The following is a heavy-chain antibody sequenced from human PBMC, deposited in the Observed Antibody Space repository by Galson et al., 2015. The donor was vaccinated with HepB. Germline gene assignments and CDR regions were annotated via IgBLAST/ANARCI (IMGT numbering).Heavy chain of an antibody. V-gene: IGHV4-31*03. Sequence: TLSLTCTVSGGSISSGGYYWSWIRQHPGKGLEWIGYIYYSGSTYYNPSLKSRVTISVDTSKNQFSLKLSSVTAEDTAVYYCARGPDIRAKGIDYWGQGTLVTVSS. J-gene: IGHJ4*02. CDR3: ARGPDIRAKGIDY. D-gene: IGHD5-12*01. CDR1: GGSISSGGYY. CDR2: IYYSGST.